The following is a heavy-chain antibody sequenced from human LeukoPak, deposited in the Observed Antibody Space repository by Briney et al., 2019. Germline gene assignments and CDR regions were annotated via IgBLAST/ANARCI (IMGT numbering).Heavy chain of an antibody. Sequence: GESLKISCKGSGYSFTSYWIGWVRQMPGKGLEWMGTIYPGDSDTRYSPSFQGQVTISADTSISTAYLHWSSLQSSDTAMYYCAKFHATWYGDTWGQGTLVTVSS. D-gene: IGHD6-13*01. V-gene: IGHV5-51*01. CDR1: GYSFTSYW. CDR3: AKFHATWYGDT. CDR2: IYPGDSDT. J-gene: IGHJ4*02.